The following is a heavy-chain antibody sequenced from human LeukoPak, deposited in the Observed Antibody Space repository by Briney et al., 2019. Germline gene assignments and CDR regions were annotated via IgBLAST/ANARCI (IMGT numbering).Heavy chain of an antibody. CDR2: MNPNSGNT. V-gene: IGHV1-8*01. D-gene: IGHD6-25*01. J-gene: IGHJ5*02. CDR1: GYTFTSYD. Sequence: ASVKVSCKASGYTFTSYDINWVRQATGQGLEWMGWMNPNSGNTGYAQNFQGRVTMTRDTSISTAYMELSSLKSEDTAVYYCATSETASGWFDPWGQGTLVTVSS. CDR3: ATSETASGWFDP.